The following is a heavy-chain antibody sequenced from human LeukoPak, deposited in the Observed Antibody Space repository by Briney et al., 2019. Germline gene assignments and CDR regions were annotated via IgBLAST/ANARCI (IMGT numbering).Heavy chain of an antibody. CDR3: ARDFRELHLDY. CDR1: GFTFSSYW. J-gene: IGHJ4*02. D-gene: IGHD1-26*01. CDR2: IKQDGSEK. Sequence: PGGSLRFSCAASGFTFSSYWMSWVRQAPGKGLEWVANIKQDGSEKYYVDSVKGRFTISRDNAKNSLYLQMNSLRAEDTAVYYCARDFRELHLDYWGQGTLVTVSS. V-gene: IGHV3-7*01.